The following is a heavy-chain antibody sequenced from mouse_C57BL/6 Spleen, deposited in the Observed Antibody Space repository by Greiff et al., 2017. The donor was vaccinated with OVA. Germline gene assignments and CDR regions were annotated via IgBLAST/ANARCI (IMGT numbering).Heavy chain of an antibody. Sequence: DVKLVESGGDLVKPGGSLKLSCAASGFTFSSYGMSWVRQTPDKRLEWVATISSGGSYTYYPDSVKGRFTISRDNAKNTLYLQMSSLKSEDTAMYYCARQGDGYYHYFDYWGQGTTLTVSS. CDR3: ARQGDGYYHYFDY. J-gene: IGHJ2*01. V-gene: IGHV5-6*02. D-gene: IGHD2-3*01. CDR2: ISSGGSYT. CDR1: GFTFSSYG.